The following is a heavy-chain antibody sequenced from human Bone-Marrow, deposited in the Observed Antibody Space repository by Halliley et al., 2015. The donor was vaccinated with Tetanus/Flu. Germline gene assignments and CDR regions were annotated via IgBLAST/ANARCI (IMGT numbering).Heavy chain of an antibody. Sequence: TLSLTCAVSGYSVGSGYYWGWIRQSPGKGLEWIATIHHSGSTHYNPSLKSRVLISIDTSMNQFSLRLISVTAADTAIYYCARSPTDSNNIWGQGTQVTVSS. J-gene: IGHJ4*02. CDR1: GYSVGSGYY. CDR2: IHHSGST. V-gene: IGHV4-38-2*01. CDR3: ARSPTDSNNI. D-gene: IGHD3-22*01.